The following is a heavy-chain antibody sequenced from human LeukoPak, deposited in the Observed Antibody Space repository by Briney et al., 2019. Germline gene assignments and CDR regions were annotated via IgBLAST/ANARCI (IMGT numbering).Heavy chain of an antibody. Sequence: SETLSLTCTVSGYSISSGYYWGWIRQPPGKGLEWIGSIYHGGSTYYNPSLKSRVTISVDTSKNQFSLKLSSVTAADTAVYYCARLIGGDHYMDVWGKGTTVTVSS. CDR1: GYSISSGYY. CDR3: ARLIGGDHYMDV. CDR2: IYHGGST. V-gene: IGHV4-38-2*02. J-gene: IGHJ6*03.